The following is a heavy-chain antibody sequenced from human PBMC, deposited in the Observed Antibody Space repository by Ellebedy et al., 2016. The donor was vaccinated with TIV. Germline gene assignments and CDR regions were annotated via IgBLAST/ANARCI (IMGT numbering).Heavy chain of an antibody. CDR1: GFALVDY. Sequence: GGSLRLSCTSSGFALVDYMSWIRQAPGKGLESISYISGDGTSTFYTDSVKGRFTVSRDNAKNSLYLQMNNLRADDTAIYYCAKDLVIFGVVIMLDYWGQGTLVTVSS. J-gene: IGHJ4*02. D-gene: IGHD3-3*01. CDR3: AKDLVIFGVVIMLDY. CDR2: ISGDGTST. V-gene: IGHV3-11*01.